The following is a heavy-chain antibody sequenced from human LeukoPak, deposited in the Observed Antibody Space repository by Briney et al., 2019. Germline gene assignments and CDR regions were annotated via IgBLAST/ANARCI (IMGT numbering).Heavy chain of an antibody. CDR3: ANRRNYASDY. Sequence: GGSLRLSCAASGFTFSSYWMHWVRQAPGKGLVWVSRINSDGSSTSYADSVKGRFTISRDNSKNALYLQMNSLRDEDTAIYYCANRRNYASDYWGQGTLVTVSS. V-gene: IGHV3-74*01. D-gene: IGHD1-14*01. CDR2: INSDGSST. CDR1: GFTFSSYW. J-gene: IGHJ4*02.